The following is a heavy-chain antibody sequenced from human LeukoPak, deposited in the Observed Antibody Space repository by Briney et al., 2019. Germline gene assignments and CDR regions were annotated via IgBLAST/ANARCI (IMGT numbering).Heavy chain of an antibody. V-gene: IGHV4-34*01. Sequence: SETLSLTCAVYGGSFSGFYWGWIRQPPGKGLEWIANIYYSGSTYYNPSLKSRVTISVDTSKNQFSLKVTSVTAADTAIYYCARQSPYYYYGMDVWGQGTTVTVS. J-gene: IGHJ6*02. CDR2: IYYSGST. CDR3: ARQSPYYYYGMDV. CDR1: GGSFSGFY.